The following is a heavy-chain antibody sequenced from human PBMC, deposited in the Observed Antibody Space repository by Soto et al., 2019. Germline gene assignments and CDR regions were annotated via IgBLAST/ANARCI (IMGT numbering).Heavy chain of an antibody. CDR1: GGSISTPGYS. J-gene: IGHJ6*02. V-gene: IGHV4-30-2*01. Sequence: SETLSLTCTVSGGSISTPGYSWGWIRHTPGKAPEWIRYVYHNGTAYPKPSLKSRVTISLDGAKNQFSLKMTSVTAADTGLYYCAARPYCYYGLDVWGQGTTVTVSS. CDR3: AARPYCYYGLDV. D-gene: IGHD3-10*01. CDR2: VYHNGTA.